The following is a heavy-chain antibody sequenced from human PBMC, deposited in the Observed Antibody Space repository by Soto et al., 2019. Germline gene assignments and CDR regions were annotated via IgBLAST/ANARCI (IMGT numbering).Heavy chain of an antibody. J-gene: IGHJ5*02. Sequence: ASVKVSCKASGGTFSSYTISWVRQAPGQGLEWMGRIIPILGIANYAQKFQGRVTMTTDASTNTAYMELRSLRSDDTAVYYCARVGYYYGSGSYVFDPWGQGTLVTVSS. CDR1: GGTFSSYT. D-gene: IGHD3-10*01. CDR3: ARVGYYYGSGSYVFDP. V-gene: IGHV1-69*16. CDR2: IIPILGIA.